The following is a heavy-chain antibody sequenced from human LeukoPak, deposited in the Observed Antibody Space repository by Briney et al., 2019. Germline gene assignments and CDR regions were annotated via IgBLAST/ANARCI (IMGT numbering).Heavy chain of an antibody. CDR2: INPSGGST. J-gene: IGHJ4*02. CDR3: AVLAAAGHGVDY. Sequence: ASVKVSCKASGYTFTSYYMHWVRQAPGQGLEWMGMINPSGGSTSYAQKFQGRVTMTRDTSTSTVYMELSSLRSEDTAVYYCAVLAAAGHGVDYWGQGTLVTVSS. V-gene: IGHV1-46*01. CDR1: GYTFTSYY. D-gene: IGHD6-13*01.